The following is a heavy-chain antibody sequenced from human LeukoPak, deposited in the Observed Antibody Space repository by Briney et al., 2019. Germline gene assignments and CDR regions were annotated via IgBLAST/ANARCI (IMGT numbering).Heavy chain of an antibody. CDR3: ARHGGSGWPRGYFDY. D-gene: IGHD6-19*01. CDR2: IYPGDSDT. J-gene: IGHJ4*02. V-gene: IGHV5-51*01. CDR1: GYIFTSYW. Sequence: GGALEISCKGSGYIFTSYWIGWVRQVPGKGLEWMGIIYPGDSDTRYSPSFQGQVTISADKSISTAYLQWSSLKASDTAMYYCARHGGSGWPRGYFDYWGQGTLVTVSS.